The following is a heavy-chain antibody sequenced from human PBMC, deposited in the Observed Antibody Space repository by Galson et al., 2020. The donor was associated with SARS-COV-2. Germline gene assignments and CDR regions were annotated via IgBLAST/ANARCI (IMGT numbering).Heavy chain of an antibody. CDR3: ARAHGGGYYYGFDY. J-gene: IGHJ4*02. V-gene: IGHV3-30-3*01. CDR1: GFTFSSYA. Sequence: GSLRLSCAASGFTFSSYAMHWVRQAPGKGLEWVAVISYDGSNKYYADSVKGRFTISRDNSKNTLYLQMNSLRAEDTAVYYCARAHGGGYYYGFDYWGQGTLVTVSS. D-gene: IGHD3-22*01. CDR2: ISYDGSNK.